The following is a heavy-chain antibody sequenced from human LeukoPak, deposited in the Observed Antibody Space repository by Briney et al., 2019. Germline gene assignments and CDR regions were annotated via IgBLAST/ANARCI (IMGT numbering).Heavy chain of an antibody. Sequence: GGSLRLSCAPSGFTFSSYEMNWVRQAPGKGLEWVSYISSSGSTIYYADSVKGRFTISRDNAKNSLYLQMNSLRAEDTAVYYCARAFYSSGWYIFDYWGQGTLLTVSS. D-gene: IGHD6-19*01. V-gene: IGHV3-48*03. CDR3: ARAFYSSGWYIFDY. CDR1: GFTFSSYE. CDR2: ISSSGSTI. J-gene: IGHJ4*02.